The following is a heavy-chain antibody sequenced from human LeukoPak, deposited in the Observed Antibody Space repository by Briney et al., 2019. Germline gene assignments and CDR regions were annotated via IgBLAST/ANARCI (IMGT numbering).Heavy chain of an antibody. J-gene: IGHJ4*02. V-gene: IGHV3-20*04. CDR3: ARVSGGYSGYDQGMRFDY. CDR1: GFTFDDYG. Sequence: GGSLRLSCAASGFTFDDYGMSWVRQAPGKGLEWVSGINWNGGSTGYADSVKGRFTISRDNAKNSLYLQMNSLRAEDTAVYYCARVSGGYSGYDQGMRFDYWGQGTLVTVSS. D-gene: IGHD5-12*01. CDR2: INWNGGST.